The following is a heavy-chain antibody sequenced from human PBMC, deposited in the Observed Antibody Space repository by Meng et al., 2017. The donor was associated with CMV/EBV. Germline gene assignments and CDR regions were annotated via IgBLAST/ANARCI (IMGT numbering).Heavy chain of an antibody. CDR1: GFTFDDYA. D-gene: IGHD6-13*01. V-gene: IGHV3-9*01. CDR3: ARDTGSGYSSSWADY. CDR2: ISWNSGSI. Sequence: SLKISCAASGFTFDDYAMHWVRQAPGKGLEWVSGISWNSGSIGYADSVKGRFTISRDNAKNSLYLQMNSLRAEDTAVYYCARDTGSGYSSSWADYWGQGTLVTVSS. J-gene: IGHJ4*02.